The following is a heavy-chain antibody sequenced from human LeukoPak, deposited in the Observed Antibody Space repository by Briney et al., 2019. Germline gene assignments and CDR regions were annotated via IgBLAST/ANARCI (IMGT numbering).Heavy chain of an antibody. Sequence: GGSLRLSCAASGFTFSSYAMSWVRQAPGKGLEWVSAISGSGGSTYYADSVKGRFTISRDNSKNTLYLQMNSLRAEDTAVYYCAKVNTREDYVWGSYRPHAFDIWGQGTMVTVSS. V-gene: IGHV3-23*01. D-gene: IGHD3-16*02. CDR1: GFTFSSYA. CDR3: AKVNTREDYVWGSYRPHAFDI. CDR2: ISGSGGST. J-gene: IGHJ3*02.